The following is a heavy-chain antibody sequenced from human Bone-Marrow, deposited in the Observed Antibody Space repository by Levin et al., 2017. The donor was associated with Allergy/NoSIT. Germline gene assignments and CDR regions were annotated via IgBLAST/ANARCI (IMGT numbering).Heavy chain of an antibody. D-gene: IGHD6-6*01. Sequence: SQTLSLTCALYGGSFRGYYWSWIRQPPGKGLEWIGEISHSGGTNYNPSLKSRVTISVDTSKNQFSLNLSSVTAADTAVYYCATLPKYSTLPTEGYYYGMDVWGQGTTVTVSS. V-gene: IGHV4-34*01. CDR2: ISHSGGT. CDR1: GGSFRGYY. J-gene: IGHJ6*02. CDR3: ATLPKYSTLPTEGYYYGMDV.